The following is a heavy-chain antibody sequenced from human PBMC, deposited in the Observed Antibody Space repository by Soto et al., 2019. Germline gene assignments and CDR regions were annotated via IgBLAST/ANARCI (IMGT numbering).Heavy chain of an antibody. CDR2: IIPIFGTA. J-gene: IGHJ1*01. CDR1: GGTLSSYA. CDR3: ARGSDAYYDSSGYYGFQH. V-gene: IGHV1-69*13. D-gene: IGHD3-22*01. Sequence: ASVKVSCKASGGTLSSYAISWVRQAPGQGLEWMGGIIPIFGTANYAQKFQGRVTITADESTSTAYMELSSLRSEDTAVYYCARGSDAYYDSSGYYGFQHWGQGTLVTVSS.